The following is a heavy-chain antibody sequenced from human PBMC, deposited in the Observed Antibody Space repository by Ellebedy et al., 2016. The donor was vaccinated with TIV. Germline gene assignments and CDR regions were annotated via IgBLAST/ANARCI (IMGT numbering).Heavy chain of an antibody. CDR3: ARDSDYGSVTNHWYFNL. V-gene: IGHV1-18*01. Sequence: ASVKVSCXASGYTFTNFGISWVRQAPGQGLEWMGWVSPYNGNTNYAQKFQARVTMTTDTSTSTAYMELRSLRSDDTALYFCARDSDYGSVTNHWYFNLWGRGTLVTVSS. D-gene: IGHD4-17*01. CDR1: GYTFTNFG. CDR2: VSPYNGNT. J-gene: IGHJ2*01.